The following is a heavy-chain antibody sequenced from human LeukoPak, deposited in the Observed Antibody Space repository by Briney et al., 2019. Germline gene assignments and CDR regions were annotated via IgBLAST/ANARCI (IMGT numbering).Heavy chain of an antibody. J-gene: IGHJ5*02. CDR1: GLSFSSHE. CDR3: ARQKIFITMFGVNRCFDP. CDR2: INRSGRA. Sequence: LRLSCTGSGLSFSSHEWSWVRQPPGKGLEWIGDINRSGRAVYNTSLKSRVIISVDTSKNQFSLKVNSVTAADTAVYYCARQKIFITMFGVNRCFDPWGQGPLVAVSS. D-gene: IGHD3-3*01. V-gene: IGHV4-34*01.